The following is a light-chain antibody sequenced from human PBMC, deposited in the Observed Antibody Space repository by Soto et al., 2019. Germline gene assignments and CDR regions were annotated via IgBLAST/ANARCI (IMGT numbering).Light chain of an antibody. Sequence: DMQMTQSPSSLSASVGDTVTITCRASQSISVHLNWYQQKPGKVPKLLIYAASNLQSGVPSSFSGSGSERDFALTISSLQPEDFATYYCQQSYITPYTFGQGTKLQIK. CDR2: AAS. CDR3: QQSYITPYT. V-gene: IGKV1-39*01. CDR1: QSISVH. J-gene: IGKJ2*01.